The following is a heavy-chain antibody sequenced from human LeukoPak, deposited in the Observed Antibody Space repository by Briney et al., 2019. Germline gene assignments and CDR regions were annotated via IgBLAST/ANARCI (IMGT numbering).Heavy chain of an antibody. CDR2: IFSSGST. Sequence: SETLSLTCTVSAGSISSYNWSWIRQPAGKGLEWIGRIFSSGSTDYNPSLKSRVTMSVDTSKNQFSLKLSSVTAADTAVYYRARVSSTSCLDYWGQGTLVTVSS. J-gene: IGHJ4*02. CDR3: ARVSSTSCLDY. CDR1: AGSISSYN. D-gene: IGHD2-2*01. V-gene: IGHV4-4*07.